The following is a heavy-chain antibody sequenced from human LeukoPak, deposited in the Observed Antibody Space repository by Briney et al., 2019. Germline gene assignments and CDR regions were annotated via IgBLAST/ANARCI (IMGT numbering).Heavy chain of an antibody. Sequence: PSETLSLTCTVSIGSINSYYWGWVRQPAGKGLEWIGRIYTSGTTNYSPSLKSRLSMSVDTSKNQFSLRLRSVTAADTAVYYCGRQGYTASYYSLDYWSHGTVVTVSS. CDR3: GRQGYTASYYSLDY. J-gene: IGHJ4*01. V-gene: IGHV4-4*07. CDR2: IYTSGTT. CDR1: IGSINSYY. D-gene: IGHD1-26*01.